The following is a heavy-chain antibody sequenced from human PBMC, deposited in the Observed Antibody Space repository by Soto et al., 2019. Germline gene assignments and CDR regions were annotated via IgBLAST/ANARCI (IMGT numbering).Heavy chain of an antibody. V-gene: IGHV3-9*01. CDR2: ITWNSGII. CDR1: GFTFDDYA. J-gene: IGHJ2*01. CDR3: AKDQGYSTSYYGYVDL. Sequence: EVQLVESGGGLVQPGRSLRLSCAASGFTFDDYAMHWVRQPPGKGLEWVSGITWNSGIIGYADSVKGRFTISRDNAKNSLHLQMNSLRPEDTALYYCAKDQGYSTSYYGYVDLWGRGTLVTVSS. D-gene: IGHD6-13*01.